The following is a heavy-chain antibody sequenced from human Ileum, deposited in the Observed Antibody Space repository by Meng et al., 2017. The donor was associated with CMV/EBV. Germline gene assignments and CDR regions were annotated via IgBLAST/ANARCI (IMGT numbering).Heavy chain of an antibody. D-gene: IGHD6-19*01. J-gene: IGHJ5*02. CDR3: ARGAGWFDP. CDR1: GGPISSGIYY. Sequence: HLQLQGSGPGLVKPSETLSLICSVSGGPISSGIYYWGWIRQPPGKGLEWIGSIYSSGTTFHNSSLKSRVSISVDTSKNQFSLTLNSVTAADTAVYYCARGAGWFDPWGQGTLVTVSS. CDR2: IYSSGTT. V-gene: IGHV4-39*07.